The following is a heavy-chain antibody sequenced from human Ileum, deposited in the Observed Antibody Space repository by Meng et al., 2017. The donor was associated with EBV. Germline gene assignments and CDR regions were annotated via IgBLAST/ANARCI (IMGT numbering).Heavy chain of an antibody. CDR1: GDFISSNNW. D-gene: IGHD3-16*01. CDR3: ARGSDYVWGI. Sequence: QVQRRGAGPGMVKPLGIRSLPWAVYGDFISSNNWWSWVRQSPGKGLEGIAEIHHSGTTTYNPSLKSRVTISVDKSENHFSLKLTSVTAADTAVYYCARGSDYVWGIWGQGTLVTVSS. V-gene: IGHV4-4*02. CDR2: IHHSGTT. J-gene: IGHJ4*02.